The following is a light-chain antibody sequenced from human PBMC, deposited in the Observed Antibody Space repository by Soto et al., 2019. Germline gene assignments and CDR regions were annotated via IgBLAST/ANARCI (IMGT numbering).Light chain of an antibody. Sequence: QSVLTQPPSASGSPGQSVTISCTGTRSDVGAYTYVSWYQQHPGKAPKLIIYEVTKRPSGVPDRFSGSKSGNTASLTVSGLQAEDEADYYCASYAGSNTVVFGGGTKLTVL. J-gene: IGLJ2*01. V-gene: IGLV2-8*01. CDR1: RSDVGAYTY. CDR2: EVT. CDR3: ASYAGSNTVV.